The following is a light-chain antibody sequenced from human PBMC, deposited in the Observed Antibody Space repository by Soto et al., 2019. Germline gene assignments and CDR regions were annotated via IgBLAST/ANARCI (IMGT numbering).Light chain of an antibody. Sequence: DIVLTQSPATLSLSPGERATLSYRASQSVSSYLAWYQQKPGQAPRLLIYDASNRATGIPARFSGSGSGTDFTLTISSLEPEDCAVYYCQQRSNWPTFGQGTRLEIK. V-gene: IGKV3-11*01. CDR1: QSVSSY. J-gene: IGKJ5*01. CDR2: DAS. CDR3: QQRSNWPT.